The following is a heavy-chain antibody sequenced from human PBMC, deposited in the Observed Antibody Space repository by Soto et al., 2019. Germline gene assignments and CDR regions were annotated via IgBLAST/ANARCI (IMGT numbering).Heavy chain of an antibody. J-gene: IGHJ4*02. CDR1: GFSLSTSGVG. CDR2: IYWDDDK. V-gene: IGHV2-5*02. Sequence: QITLKESGPTLVKPTQTLTLTCTFSGFSLSTSGVGVGWIRQPPGKALEWLALIYWDDDKRYSPSLKSRLPIPKXXSKYQVDLTITNMDTVDTATHHCAHGVSSAGAIVSWGQGTLVTVSS. CDR3: AHGVSSAGAIVS. D-gene: IGHD3-22*01.